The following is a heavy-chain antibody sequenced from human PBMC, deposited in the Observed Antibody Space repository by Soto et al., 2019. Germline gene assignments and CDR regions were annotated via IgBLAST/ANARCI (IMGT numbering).Heavy chain of an antibody. Sequence: PSETLSLTCAVYGGSFSGHYWSWIRQPPGKGLEWIGEINHSGSTNYNPSLKSRVTISVDTSKNQFSLKLGSVTAADTAVYYCARRYDFWSGYYTLYYYYYGMDVWGQGTTVTVSS. J-gene: IGHJ6*02. CDR1: GGSFSGHY. CDR3: ARRYDFWSGYYTLYYYYYGMDV. D-gene: IGHD3-3*01. V-gene: IGHV4-34*01. CDR2: INHSGST.